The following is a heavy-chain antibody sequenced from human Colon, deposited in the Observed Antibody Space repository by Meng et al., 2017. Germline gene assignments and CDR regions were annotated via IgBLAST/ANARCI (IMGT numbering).Heavy chain of an antibody. J-gene: IGHJ4*02. CDR3: ARGRGGYSSIDF. Sequence: HGQLQGAAPRLVRPSETLPLTCTLSGGSVSSPSYYWSWIRQTPGKGLEWIGYVYYTGSANYNPSLKSRVTISVDTSKNHFSLNLTSVTAADTAVYYCARGRGGYSSIDFWGQGTLVTVSS. V-gene: IGHV4-61*03. CDR1: GGSVSSPSYY. D-gene: IGHD1-26*01. CDR2: VYYTGSA.